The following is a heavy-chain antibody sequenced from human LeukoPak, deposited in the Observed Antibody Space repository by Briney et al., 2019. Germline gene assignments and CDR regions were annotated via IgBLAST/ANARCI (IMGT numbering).Heavy chain of an antibody. V-gene: IGHV4-4*07. D-gene: IGHD6-19*01. Sequence: SETLSLTCTVSGGSTSSYYWSWIRQPAGKGLEWIGRIYTSGSTNYNPSLKSRLTMSVDTSKNQFSLKLSSVTAADTAVYYCASSPLSVAGDTFDYWGQGSLVTVSS. CDR3: ASSPLSVAGDTFDY. CDR2: IYTSGST. J-gene: IGHJ4*02. CDR1: GGSTSSYY.